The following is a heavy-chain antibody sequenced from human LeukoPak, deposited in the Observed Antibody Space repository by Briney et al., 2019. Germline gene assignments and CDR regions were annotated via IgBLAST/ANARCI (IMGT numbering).Heavy chain of an antibody. Sequence: GGSLRLSCAASGFDFSTYSIDWVRQAPGKGLEWVSYISSSSSNIYHADSVKGRFTISRDNAKNSLHLQMNSLRAEDTAVYYCAREHSSSHYYYYYMDVWGKGTTVTVSS. J-gene: IGHJ6*03. CDR1: GFDFSTYS. CDR2: ISSSSSNI. D-gene: IGHD6-13*01. V-gene: IGHV3-48*04. CDR3: AREHSSSHYYYYYMDV.